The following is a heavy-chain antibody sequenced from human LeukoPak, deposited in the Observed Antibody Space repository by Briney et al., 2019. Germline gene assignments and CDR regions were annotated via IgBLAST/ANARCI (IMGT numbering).Heavy chain of an antibody. J-gene: IGHJ3*02. CDR1: GFIFSSYA. CDR2: IFTGSST. Sequence: GGSLRLSCAGSGFIFSSYAMSWVRQAPGKGLEWVSAIFTGSSTYYADSVKGRFTISRHSSKNTLYLQINSLSADDTAVYYCARLKGTYRHPLDIWGQGTMVTVSS. CDR3: ARLKGTYRHPLDI. D-gene: IGHD1-14*01. V-gene: IGHV3-53*04.